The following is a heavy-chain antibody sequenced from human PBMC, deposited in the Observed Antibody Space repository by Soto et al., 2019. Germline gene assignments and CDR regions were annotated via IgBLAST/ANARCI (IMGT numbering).Heavy chain of an antibody. J-gene: IGHJ4*02. Sequence: QVQLVESGGGVVQPGRSLRLSCAASGFTFSSYGMHWVRQAPGKGLEWVAVIWYDGSNKYYADSVKGRFTISRDNSKNTLYLQMNSLRDEDTAVYYCARDPRLYCTNGVCYHPDYWGQGTLVTVSS. CDR1: GFTFSSYG. D-gene: IGHD2-8*01. CDR3: ARDPRLYCTNGVCYHPDY. CDR2: IWYDGSNK. V-gene: IGHV3-33*01.